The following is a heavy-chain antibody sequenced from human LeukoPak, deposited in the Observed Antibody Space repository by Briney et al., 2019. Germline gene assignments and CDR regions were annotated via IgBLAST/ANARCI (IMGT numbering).Heavy chain of an antibody. CDR3: ARALVASDAFDI. CDR2: ISSSSSYI. CDR1: GFTFSSYS. Sequence: GGSLRLSCAASGFTFSSYSMNWVRQAPGKGLEWVSSISSSSSYIYYADSVKGRFTISRDNAKNSLYPQMNSLRAEDTAVYYCARALVASDAFDIWGQGTMVTVSS. J-gene: IGHJ3*02. D-gene: IGHD2-8*02. V-gene: IGHV3-21*01.